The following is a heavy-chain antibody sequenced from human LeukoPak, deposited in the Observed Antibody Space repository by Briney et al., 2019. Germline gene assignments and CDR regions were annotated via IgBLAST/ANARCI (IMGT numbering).Heavy chain of an antibody. Sequence: PGGSLRLSCVASGFSFGNYAMSWVRQAPGKGLEWVAVISYDGSNKYYADSVKGRFTISRDNSKNTLYLQMNSLRAEDTAVYYCARDAAVAGTRDYYYYYMDVWGKGTTVTVSS. CDR1: GFSFGNYA. V-gene: IGHV3-30*04. J-gene: IGHJ6*03. D-gene: IGHD6-19*01. CDR3: ARDAAVAGTRDYYYYYMDV. CDR2: ISYDGSNK.